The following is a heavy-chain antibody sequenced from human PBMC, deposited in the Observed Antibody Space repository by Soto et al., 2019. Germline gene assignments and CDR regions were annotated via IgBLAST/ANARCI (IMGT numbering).Heavy chain of an antibody. J-gene: IGHJ5*02. CDR2: ISPILGIT. CDR1: GGTLSNYN. Sequence: QVHLVQSGAEVKKPGSSVKVSCKASGGTLSNYNFNWVRQAPGQGLEWMGRISPILGITDYAQRFQGRVTITADKSTSIAYMEVNNLRSEDTAVYYCGTSFATMRDNWFDPWGQGTLVTVSS. CDR3: GTSFATMRDNWFDP. D-gene: IGHD3-3*01. V-gene: IGHV1-69*02.